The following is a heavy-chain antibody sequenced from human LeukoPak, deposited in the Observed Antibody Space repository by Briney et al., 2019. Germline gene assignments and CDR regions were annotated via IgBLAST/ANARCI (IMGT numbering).Heavy chain of an antibody. CDR3: AKEYSSSWFDIFDY. CDR1: GFTVSSNY. V-gene: IGHV3-53*01. Sequence: PGGSLRLSCAASGFTVSSNYMSWVRQAPGKGLEWVSVIYSGGSTYYANSVKGRFTISRDNSKNTLYLQMNSLRAEDTAVYYCAKEYSSSWFDIFDYWGQGTLVTVSS. J-gene: IGHJ4*02. CDR2: IYSGGST. D-gene: IGHD6-13*01.